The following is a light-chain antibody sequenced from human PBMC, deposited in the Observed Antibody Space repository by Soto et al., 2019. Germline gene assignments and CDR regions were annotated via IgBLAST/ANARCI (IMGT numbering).Light chain of an antibody. CDR3: QQRSDRPGVT. CDR2: DAS. CDR1: QSVSSY. J-gene: IGKJ3*01. V-gene: IGKV3-11*01. Sequence: EIVLTQSPATLSLSPGERATLSCRASQSVSSYLAWYQQKPGQAPRLLIYDASNRATGIPARFSGSGSGTDFTLTISSLEPEDFAVYYCQQRSDRPGVTFGPGTKVDI.